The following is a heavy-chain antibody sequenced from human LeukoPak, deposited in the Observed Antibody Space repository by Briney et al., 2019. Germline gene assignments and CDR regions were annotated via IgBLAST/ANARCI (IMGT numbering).Heavy chain of an antibody. D-gene: IGHD3-3*01. CDR2: INTNTGKP. CDR3: ARDQDFRSSLYRRDFDS. Sequence: ASVKVSCKASGYTFTSYYMHWVRQAPGQGLEWMGWINTNTGKPAYAQGFTGRFAFSLDTSVSTAYLEISSLRAEDTAVYYCARDQDFRSSLYRRDFDSWGQGTLVTVSS. V-gene: IGHV7-4-1*02. J-gene: IGHJ4*02. CDR1: GYTFTSYY.